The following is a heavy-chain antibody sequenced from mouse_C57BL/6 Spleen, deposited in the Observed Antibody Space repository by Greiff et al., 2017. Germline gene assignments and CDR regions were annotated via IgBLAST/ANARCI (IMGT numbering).Heavy chain of an antibody. J-gene: IGHJ3*01. CDR2: ISSGGDYI. Sequence: EVQVVESGAGLVKPGGSLKLSCAASGFTFSSYAMSWVRQTPEKRLEWVAYISSGGDYIYYADTVKGRFTISRDNARNTLYLQMSSLKSEDTAMYYCTREGPLTGSLAYWGQGTLVTVST. V-gene: IGHV5-9-1*02. CDR3: TREGPLTGSLAY. D-gene: IGHD4-1*01. CDR1: GFTFSSYA.